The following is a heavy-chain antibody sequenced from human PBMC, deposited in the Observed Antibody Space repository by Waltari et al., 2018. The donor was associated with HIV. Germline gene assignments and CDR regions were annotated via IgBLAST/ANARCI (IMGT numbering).Heavy chain of an antibody. J-gene: IGHJ4*02. Sequence: HVQLVQSGTEVKEPGASLMVSCKASGYPFSANDTTWVRQAPGQGLEWRGWMNPKTGNTGFAQTLQGRVILTRDASMNTAYMELNNLTSGDTAVYYCARQGAGDYGDYLFDYWGQGTLLTVSS. D-gene: IGHD4-17*01. CDR3: ARQGAGDYGDYLFDY. CDR2: MNPKTGNT. CDR1: GYPFSAND. V-gene: IGHV1-8*01.